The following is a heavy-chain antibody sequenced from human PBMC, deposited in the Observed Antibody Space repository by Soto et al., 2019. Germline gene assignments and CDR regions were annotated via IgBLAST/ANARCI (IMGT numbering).Heavy chain of an antibody. V-gene: IGHV1-2*04. CDR1: GYTFTGYY. CDR2: INPNSGGK. J-gene: IGHJ4*02. CDR3: ARGDDYVWGSYRHNYYFDY. Sequence: QVQLVQSGAEVKKPGASVKVSCKASGYTFTGYYMHWVRQAPGQGLEWMGWINPNSGGKNYAQKFQGWVTMTRDTSISTAYMELSRLRSDDTAVYYCARGDDYVWGSYRHNYYFDYWGQGTLVTVSS. D-gene: IGHD3-16*02.